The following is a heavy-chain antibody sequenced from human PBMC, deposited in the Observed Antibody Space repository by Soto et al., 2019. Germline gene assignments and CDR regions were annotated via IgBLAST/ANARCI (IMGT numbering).Heavy chain of an antibody. J-gene: IGHJ4*02. CDR2: ISAHNGNT. V-gene: IGHV1-18*01. D-gene: IGHD1-1*01. Sequence: QVHLVQSGAEVKKPGASVKVSCKASGYTFTSYGITWVRQAPGQGLEWMGWISAHNGNTDYAQKLQARVILTRDTPTSTAYMELRSMISDDTVVYYCARGRYGDYWGQGAVVTVSS. CDR3: ARGRYGDY. CDR1: GYTFTSYG.